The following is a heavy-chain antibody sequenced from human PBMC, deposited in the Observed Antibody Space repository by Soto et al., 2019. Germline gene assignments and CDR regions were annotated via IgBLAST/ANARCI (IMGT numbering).Heavy chain of an antibody. CDR3: AKDSITIFGVVTPVGFDP. V-gene: IGHV3-23*01. CDR2: ISGSGGST. J-gene: IGHJ5*02. D-gene: IGHD3-3*01. Sequence: GGSLRLSCAASGFTFSSYAMSWVRQAPGKGLEWVSAISGSGGSTYYADSVKGRFTISRDNSKNTLYLQMNSLRAEDTAVYYCAKDSITIFGVVTPVGFDPWGQGTLVTVSS. CDR1: GFTFSSYA.